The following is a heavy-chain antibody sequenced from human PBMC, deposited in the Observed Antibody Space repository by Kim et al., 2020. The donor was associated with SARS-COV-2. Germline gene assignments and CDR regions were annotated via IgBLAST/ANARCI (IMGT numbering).Heavy chain of an antibody. CDR3: ARDKAGTLLWFGEIRNYYYYGMDV. Sequence: GGSLRLSCAASGFTFSSYSMNWVRQAPGKGLEWVSSISSSSSYIYYADSVKGRFTISRDNAKNSLYLQMNSLRAEDTAVYYCARDKAGTLLWFGEIRNYYYYGMDVWGQGTTLTVSS. V-gene: IGHV3-21*01. J-gene: IGHJ6*02. CDR2: ISSSSSYI. D-gene: IGHD3-10*01. CDR1: GFTFSSYS.